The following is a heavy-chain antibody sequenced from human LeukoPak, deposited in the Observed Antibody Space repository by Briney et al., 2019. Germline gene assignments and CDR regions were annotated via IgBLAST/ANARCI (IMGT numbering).Heavy chain of an antibody. CDR3: ARTNRAKHGYFLDS. CDR1: GYSFTTYA. CDR2: INTNTGNP. D-gene: IGHD6-25*01. V-gene: IGHV7-4-1*02. Sequence: VASVKVSCKASGYSFTTYAINWVRQAPGQGLECMGWINTNTGNPTYAQGFTGRYVFSLDTSASTAYLQISSLMAEDAAVYYCARTNRAKHGYFLDSWGQGTPVTVSS. J-gene: IGHJ4*02.